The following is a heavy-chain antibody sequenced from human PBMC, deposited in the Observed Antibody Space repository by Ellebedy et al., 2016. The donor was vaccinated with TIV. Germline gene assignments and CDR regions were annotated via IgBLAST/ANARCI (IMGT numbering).Heavy chain of an antibody. J-gene: IGHJ4*02. CDR1: GFTFSTYA. CDR2: MSYDGSSE. V-gene: IGHV3-30-3*01. Sequence: GESLKISXAVSGFTFSTYAMHWVRQAPGKGLEWVAVMSYDGSSEYYADSVKGRVTISRDDSKNTLYLQMNSLRAEDTAVYYCARAPPGSGPDYWGQGTLVSVSS. CDR3: ARAPPGSGPDY. D-gene: IGHD6-19*01.